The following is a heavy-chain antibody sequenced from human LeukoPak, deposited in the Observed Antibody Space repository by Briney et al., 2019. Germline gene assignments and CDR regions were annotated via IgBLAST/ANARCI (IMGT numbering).Heavy chain of an antibody. CDR2: MNLNSGNT. CDR1: GYTVTSYD. V-gene: IGHV1-8*01. CDR3: ARGGQQLVRVRSVNWFDP. J-gene: IGHJ5*02. Sequence: ASVKVSCKASGYTVTSYDINGGRQATGQGLEWMGWMNLNSGNTGYAQKFQGRVTTTRNTSISTAYMELSSLRSEDTAVYYCARGGQQLVRVRSVNWFDPWGQGTLVTVSS. D-gene: IGHD6-13*01.